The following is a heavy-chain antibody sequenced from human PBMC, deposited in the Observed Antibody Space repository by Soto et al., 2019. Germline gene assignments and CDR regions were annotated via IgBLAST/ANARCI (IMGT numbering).Heavy chain of an antibody. V-gene: IGHV4-31*03. D-gene: IGHD5-12*01. Sequence: SETLSLTCTVSGGSISSGGYYWSWIRQHPGKGLEWIGYIYYSGSTYYNPSLKSRVTISVDTSKNQFSLKLSSVTAADTAVYYCARVRGSERWLQLRDFDYWGQGTLVTVSS. CDR3: ARVRGSERWLQLRDFDY. J-gene: IGHJ4*02. CDR1: GGSISSGGYY. CDR2: IYYSGST.